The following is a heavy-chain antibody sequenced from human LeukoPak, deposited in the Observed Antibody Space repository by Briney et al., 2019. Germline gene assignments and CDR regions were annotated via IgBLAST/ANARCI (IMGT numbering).Heavy chain of an antibody. J-gene: IGHJ4*02. V-gene: IGHV4-59*02. CDR2: VYYSGST. D-gene: IGHD3-22*01. Sequence: PSETLSLTCVVSGGSVSGYYWGWIRQPPGRGLEWIGYVYYSGSTNYNPSFKSRITISVDTSRNQFSLQLSSVTAADTAVYYCARGYDSSGYDFWGQGTLVTVSS. CDR1: GGSVSGYY. CDR3: ARGYDSSGYDF.